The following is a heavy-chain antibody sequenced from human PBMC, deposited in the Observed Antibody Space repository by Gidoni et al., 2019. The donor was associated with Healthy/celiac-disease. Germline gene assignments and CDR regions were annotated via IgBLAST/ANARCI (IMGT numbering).Heavy chain of an antibody. Sequence: QVQLVESGGGVVQPGRSLRLSCAASGFTFSRYGMHWVRQAPGKGLEWVAVISYDGSNKYYADSVKGRFTISRDNSKNTLYLQMNSLRAEDTAVYYCAKGGYDFWSGYYFSDYWGQGTLVTVSS. D-gene: IGHD3-3*01. CDR3: AKGGYDFWSGYYFSDY. CDR1: GFTFSRYG. V-gene: IGHV3-30*18. J-gene: IGHJ4*02. CDR2: ISYDGSNK.